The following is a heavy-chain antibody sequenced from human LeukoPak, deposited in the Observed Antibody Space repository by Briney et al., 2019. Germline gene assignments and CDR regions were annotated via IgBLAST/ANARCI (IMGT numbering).Heavy chain of an antibody. CDR2: INPNSGGT. J-gene: IGHJ4*02. CDR1: GYIFTDYY. D-gene: IGHD3-22*01. Sequence: ASVKVSCKASGYIFTDYYIHWVRQAPGQGLEWMGWINPNSGGTSYAQKFQGRVTMTRDTSINTVYMELSRLRSDDTAVYYCAREAPYDTSGYYYISYFDYWGQGTLVAVSA. CDR3: AREAPYDTSGYYYISYFDY. V-gene: IGHV1-2*02.